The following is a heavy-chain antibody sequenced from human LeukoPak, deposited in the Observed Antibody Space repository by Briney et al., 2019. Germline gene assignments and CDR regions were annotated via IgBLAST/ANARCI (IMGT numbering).Heavy chain of an antibody. CDR3: SKQWLVQSFDY. Sequence: GGSLRLSCAASGFSFSSYSMNWVRQAPGKGLEWVSYISHTGSTMSYADSVKGRFTISRDNSKNTLYLQMNSLRAEDTAVYYCSKQWLVQSFDYWGQGTLVTVSS. V-gene: IGHV3-48*01. J-gene: IGHJ4*02. CDR1: GFSFSSYS. CDR2: ISHTGSTM. D-gene: IGHD6-19*01.